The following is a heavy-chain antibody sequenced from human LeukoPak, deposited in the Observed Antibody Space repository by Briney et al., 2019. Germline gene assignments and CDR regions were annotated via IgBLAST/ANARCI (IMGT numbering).Heavy chain of an antibody. J-gene: IGHJ4*02. D-gene: IGHD6-19*01. V-gene: IGHV1-2*02. CDR1: GYTFTGYY. CDR3: ARGREVAGTVGY. Sequence: ASVNVSCKASGYTFTGYYMHWVRQAPGQGLEGIGWINTISGGTNYAQKFQGRVTMTRDTSISTAYMELSRLTSDDTAVYYCARGREVAGTVGYWGQGTLVTVSS. CDR2: INTISGGT.